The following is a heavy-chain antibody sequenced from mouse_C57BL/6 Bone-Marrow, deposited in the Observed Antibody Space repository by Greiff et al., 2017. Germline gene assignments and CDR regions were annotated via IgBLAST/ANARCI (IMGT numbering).Heavy chain of an antibody. Sequence: QVQLKQSGAELARPGASVKLSCKASGYTFTSYGISWVKQRTGQGLEWIGEIYPRSGNTYYNEKFKGKATLTADKSSSTASMELRSLTSEDSAVYFCARSEGQLRLRRKGAMDYWGQGTSVTVSS. D-gene: IGHD3-2*02. J-gene: IGHJ4*01. CDR2: IYPRSGNT. V-gene: IGHV1-81*01. CDR3: ARSEGQLRLRRKGAMDY. CDR1: GYTFTSYG.